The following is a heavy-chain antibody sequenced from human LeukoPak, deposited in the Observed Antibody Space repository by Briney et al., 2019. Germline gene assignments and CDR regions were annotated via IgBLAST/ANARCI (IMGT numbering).Heavy chain of an antibody. CDR1: GFTFSSYS. CDR3: ARSTRYGDYARNAFDV. D-gene: IGHD4-17*01. J-gene: IGHJ3*01. CDR2: IISSSSTI. V-gene: IGHV3-48*02. Sequence: GGSLRLSCAASGFTFSSYSMNWVRQAPGKGLEWVSYIISSSSTIYNADSVKGRFTISRDNAKNSLYLQMNSLRDEDTAAYYCARSTRYGDYARNAFDVWGQGTMVTVSS.